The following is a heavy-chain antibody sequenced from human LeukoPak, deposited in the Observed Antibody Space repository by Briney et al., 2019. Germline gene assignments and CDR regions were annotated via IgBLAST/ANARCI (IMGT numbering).Heavy chain of an antibody. D-gene: IGHD6-13*01. CDR2: IYYSGST. Sequence: PSETLSLTCTVSGXSISSSSDYWGWIRQPPGKGLEWIGSIYYSGSTYYNPSLKSRVTISVDTSKNQFSLKLSSVTAADTAVYYCARHAPPYGIAAAAVDYWGQGTLVTVSS. V-gene: IGHV4-39*01. CDR3: ARHAPPYGIAAAAVDY. CDR1: GXSISSSSDY. J-gene: IGHJ4*02.